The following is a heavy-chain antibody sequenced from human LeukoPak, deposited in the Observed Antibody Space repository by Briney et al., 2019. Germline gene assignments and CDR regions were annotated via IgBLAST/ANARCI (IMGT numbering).Heavy chain of an antibody. CDR3: ASVRYCSSTSCPFYGY. CDR2: INHSGST. V-gene: IGHV4-34*01. CDR1: GGSFSGYY. J-gene: IGHJ4*02. Sequence: SETLSLTCAVYGGSFSGYYWSWIRQPPGKGLEWIGEINHSGSTNYNPTLKSRVTISVDTSKDQFSLKLSSVTAADTAVYYCASVRYCSSTSCPFYGYWGQGTLVTVSS. D-gene: IGHD2-2*01.